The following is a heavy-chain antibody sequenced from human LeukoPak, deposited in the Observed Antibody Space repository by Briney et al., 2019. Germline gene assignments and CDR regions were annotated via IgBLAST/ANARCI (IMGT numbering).Heavy chain of an antibody. D-gene: IGHD3-3*01. J-gene: IGHJ4*02. Sequence: SVKVSCKASGGTFSSYAISWVPQAPGQGLEWMGGIIPIFGTANYAQKFQGRVTITADESTSTAYMELSSLRSEDTAVYYCARVGDFWSGYYRPFDYWGQGTLVTVSS. CDR2: IIPIFGTA. CDR3: ARVGDFWSGYYRPFDY. CDR1: GGTFSSYA. V-gene: IGHV1-69*13.